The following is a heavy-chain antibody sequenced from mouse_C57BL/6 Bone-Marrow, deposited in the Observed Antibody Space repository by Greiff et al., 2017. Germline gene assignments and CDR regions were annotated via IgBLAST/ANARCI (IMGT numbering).Heavy chain of an antibody. CDR2: IDPENGDT. Sequence: VQLQQSGAELVRPGASVKLSCTASGFNIKDDYMHWVKQRPEQGLEWIGWIDPENGDTEYASKFQGKATITADTSSNTAYLQLSSLTSEDTAVYYCTTRGLMDYWGQGTSVTVSS. J-gene: IGHJ4*01. D-gene: IGHD3-1*01. V-gene: IGHV14-4*01. CDR1: GFNIKDDY. CDR3: TTRGLMDY.